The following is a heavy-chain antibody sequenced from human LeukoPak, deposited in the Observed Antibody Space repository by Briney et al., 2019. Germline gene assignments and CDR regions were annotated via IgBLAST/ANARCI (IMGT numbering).Heavy chain of an antibody. J-gene: IGHJ4*02. V-gene: IGHV3-7*01. CDR3: ARDCEAYCGRVPPDY. CDR2: IKQDGSEN. CDR1: GFTFSTYW. D-gene: IGHD2-21*01. Sequence: QPGGSLRLSCAASGFTFSTYWMSWVRQAPGKGLEWVANIKQDGSENYYLDSVKGRFTVSRDDAKNSLYLQMNSLRAEDTAVYYCARDCEAYCGRVPPDYWGQGTLVTVSS.